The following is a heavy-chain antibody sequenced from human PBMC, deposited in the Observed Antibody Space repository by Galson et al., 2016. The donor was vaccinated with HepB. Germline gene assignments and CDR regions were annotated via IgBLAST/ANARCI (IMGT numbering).Heavy chain of an antibody. CDR3: AKDHAFLGLYFYGMDV. J-gene: IGHJ6*02. V-gene: IGHV3-33*06. CDR2: IWYDGSNK. D-gene: IGHD3-9*01. CDR1: GFTFSSYG. Sequence: SLRLSCAASGFTFSSYGMHWVRQAPGKGLEWVAVIWYDGSNKYYADSVKGRFTISRDNSKNTLYLQMNSLRAEDTAVYYCAKDHAFLGLYFYGMDVWGQGTTVTVSS.